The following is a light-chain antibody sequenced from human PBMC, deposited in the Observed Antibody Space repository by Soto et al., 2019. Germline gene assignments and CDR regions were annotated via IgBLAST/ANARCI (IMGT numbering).Light chain of an antibody. CDR1: QSVSSSY. CDR3: QQYGSSPPGWT. J-gene: IGKJ1*01. CDR2: GAS. V-gene: IGKV3-20*01. Sequence: EMVLTQSPGTLSLSPGERATLSCRASQSVSSSYLAWYQQKPGQAPRLLIYGASSRATGIPDRFSGSGSGTDFTLTISRLEPEDFAVYYCQQYGSSPPGWTFGQGTKVDIK.